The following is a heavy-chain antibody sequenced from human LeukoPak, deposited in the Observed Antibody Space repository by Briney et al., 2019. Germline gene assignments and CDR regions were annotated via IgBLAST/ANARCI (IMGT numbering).Heavy chain of an antibody. V-gene: IGHV4-30-4*01. CDR3: ARGDYDSSGDRGLDY. CDR2: IYYSGST. J-gene: IGHJ4*02. CDR1: GGSISSGDYY. Sequence: SQTLSLTCTVSGGSISSGDYYWSWIRQPPGKGLEWIGYIYYSGSTYYNPSLKSRVTISVDTSKNQFSLKLSSVTAADTAVYYCARGDYDSSGDRGLDYWGQGTLVTVSS. D-gene: IGHD3-22*01.